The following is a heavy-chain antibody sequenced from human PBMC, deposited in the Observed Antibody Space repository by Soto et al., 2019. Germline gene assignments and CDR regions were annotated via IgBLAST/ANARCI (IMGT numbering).Heavy chain of an antibody. D-gene: IGHD1-1*01. CDR1: GYTFSDYY. V-gene: IGHV1-2*02. CDR2: INPNSGGT. Sequence: ASVKVCCEASGYTFSDYYIHWVRQAPGQGLEWMGWINPNSGGTKYAPKFQGGVTMTRDTSITTAYMELSRLRSGDTAVYYCAREPATAKPEGVDFWGQGTLVTVSS. CDR3: AREPATAKPEGVDF. J-gene: IGHJ4*02.